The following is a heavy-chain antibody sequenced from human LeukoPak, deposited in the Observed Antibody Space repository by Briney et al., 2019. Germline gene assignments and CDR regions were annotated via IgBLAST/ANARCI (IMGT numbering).Heavy chain of an antibody. Sequence: ASVKVSCKASGGTFSSYGVSWVRQAPGQGLEWMGGVIPIFNTASYAQKFQGRVTITADESTSTAYMELSSLRSEDTAVYYCARSSDCTNGVCDGPYYYMDVWGKGTTVTVSS. CDR3: ARSSDCTNGVCDGPYYYMDV. CDR2: VIPIFNTA. J-gene: IGHJ6*03. D-gene: IGHD2-8*01. CDR1: GGTFSSYG. V-gene: IGHV1-69*13.